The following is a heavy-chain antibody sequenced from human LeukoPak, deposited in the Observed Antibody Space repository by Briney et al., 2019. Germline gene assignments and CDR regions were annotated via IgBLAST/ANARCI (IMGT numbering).Heavy chain of an antibody. Sequence: PGGSLRLSCAASGFTVSSNYMNWVRQAPGKGLEWVSIIYSGGSTNYADSVKGRFTISRDNSKNTVHLQMNSLRAEDTAVYYGTRTSSGWYSYWGQGILVTVSS. V-gene: IGHV3-66*01. CDR3: TRTSSGWYSY. CDR2: IYSGGST. J-gene: IGHJ4*02. CDR1: GFTVSSNY. D-gene: IGHD6-19*01.